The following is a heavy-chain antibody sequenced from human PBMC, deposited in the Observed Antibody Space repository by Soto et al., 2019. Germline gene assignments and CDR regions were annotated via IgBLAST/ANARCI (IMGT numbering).Heavy chain of an antibody. J-gene: IGHJ4*02. CDR2: IYPGDSDT. CDR1: GYSFTSYW. Sequence: GESLKISCKGSGYSFTSYWIGWVRQMPGKGLEWMGIIYPGDSDTRYSPSFQGQVTISADKSISTAYLQWSSLKASDTAMYYCARLADTAMDPGGYCDYWGQGTLVTVSS. D-gene: IGHD5-18*01. V-gene: IGHV5-51*01. CDR3: ARLADTAMDPGGYCDY.